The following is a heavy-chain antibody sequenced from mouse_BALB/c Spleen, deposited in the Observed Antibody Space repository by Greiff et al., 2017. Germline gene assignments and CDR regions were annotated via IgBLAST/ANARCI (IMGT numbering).Heavy chain of an antibody. J-gene: IGHJ3*01. V-gene: IGHV1-15*01. D-gene: IGHD2-3*01. Sequence: VQLQQSGAELVRPGASVTLSCKASGYTFTDYEMHWVKQTPVHGLEWIGAIDPDTGGTAYNQKFKGKATLTADKSSSTAYMELRSLTSEDSAVYYCTRGGWFLAYWGQGTLVTVSA. CDR1: GYTFTDYE. CDR2: IDPDTGGT. CDR3: TRGGWFLAY.